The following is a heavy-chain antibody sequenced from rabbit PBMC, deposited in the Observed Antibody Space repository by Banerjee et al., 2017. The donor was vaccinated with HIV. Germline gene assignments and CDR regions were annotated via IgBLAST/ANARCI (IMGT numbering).Heavy chain of an antibody. J-gene: IGHJ3*01. Sequence: QLKETGGGLVQPGGFLTLSCKASGFDFSSYYMSWVRQAPGKGLEWIGIIYPGFGITNYASWVNGRFTISRDNAQNTLYLQLNSLTAADTATYFCVRDSSGWGADLWGQGTLVTVS. CDR1: GFDFSSYY. CDR3: VRDSSGWGADL. D-gene: IGHD4-1*01. CDR2: IYPGFGIT. V-gene: IGHV1S7*01.